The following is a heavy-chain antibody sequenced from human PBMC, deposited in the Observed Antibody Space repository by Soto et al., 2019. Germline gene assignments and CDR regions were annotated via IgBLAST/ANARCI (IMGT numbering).Heavy chain of an antibody. CDR1: GGTFSSYA. CDR2: IIPIFGTA. Sequence: ASVKVSCKASGGTFSSYAISWVRQAPGQGLEWMGGIIPIFGTANYAQKFQGRVTITADESTSTAYMELSSLRSEDTAVYYCARGQAAAGRFDYWGQGTLVTVSS. J-gene: IGHJ4*02. V-gene: IGHV1-69*13. CDR3: ARGQAAAGRFDY. D-gene: IGHD6-13*01.